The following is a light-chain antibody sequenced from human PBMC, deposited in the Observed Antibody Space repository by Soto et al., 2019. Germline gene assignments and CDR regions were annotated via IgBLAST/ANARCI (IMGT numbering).Light chain of an antibody. CDR1: SSNIGSNI. Sequence: QSVVTQPPSASGTPGQGVTISCSGRSSNIGSNIVNWYQQLPGTAPKLLIYDNNQRPSGIPDRFSGSKSGTSASLAISGLQSEDEADYYCATWDDSLSAWVFGGGTKLTVL. V-gene: IGLV1-44*01. CDR3: ATWDDSLSAWV. J-gene: IGLJ3*02. CDR2: DNN.